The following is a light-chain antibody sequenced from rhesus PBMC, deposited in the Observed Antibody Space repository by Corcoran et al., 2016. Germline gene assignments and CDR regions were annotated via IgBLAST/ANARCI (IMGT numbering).Light chain of an antibody. CDR1: SGDIGAFNS. J-gene: IGLJ6*01. V-gene: IGLV2S7*01. CDR2: DVI. Sequence: QSAPTQPPSVSGSPGQSVTISCTGTSGDIGAFNSVSWYQQHPGKAPKVMIYDVINRPSGVSDRFSGSKSANTASLTISGLQAEDGADYYCCSYTTSSTFVFGGGTKLTVL. CDR3: CSYTTSSTFV.